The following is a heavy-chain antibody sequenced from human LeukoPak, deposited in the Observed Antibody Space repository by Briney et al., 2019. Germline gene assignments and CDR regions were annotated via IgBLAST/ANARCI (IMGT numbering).Heavy chain of an antibody. V-gene: IGHV3-23*01. CDR3: AKDRSETVRLYYFDY. CDR2: ISGSGGST. Sequence: QPGGSLRLSCAASGFTLSSYAMSWVRQAPGKGLEWVSAISGSGGSTYYADSVKGRFTISRDNSKNTLYLQMNSLRAEDTAVYYCAKDRSETVRLYYFDYWGQGTLVTVSS. D-gene: IGHD3-3*01. J-gene: IGHJ4*02. CDR1: GFTLSSYA.